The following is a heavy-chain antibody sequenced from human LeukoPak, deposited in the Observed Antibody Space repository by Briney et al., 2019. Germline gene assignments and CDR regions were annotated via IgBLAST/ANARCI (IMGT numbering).Heavy chain of an antibody. D-gene: IGHD6-13*01. V-gene: IGHV4-38-2*02. CDR3: ALQIAAAGLPHFGWFDP. J-gene: IGHJ5*02. CDR1: GYSISSGDF. Sequence: SETLSLSCTVSGYSISSGDFWGWIRQPPGKGLEWIGSIHHSGNTYYNASLKSRVTISVDTSKNQFSLKLSSVTAADTAVYYCALQIAAAGLPHFGWFDPWGQGTLVTVSS. CDR2: IHHSGNT.